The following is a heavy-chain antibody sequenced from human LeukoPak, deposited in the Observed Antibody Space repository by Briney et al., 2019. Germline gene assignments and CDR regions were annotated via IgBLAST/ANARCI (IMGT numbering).Heavy chain of an antibody. D-gene: IGHD6-13*01. J-gene: IGHJ4*02. Sequence: ASVKVSCKASGYTFTGYYIHWVRQAPGQGLEWMGWISAYNGNTNYAQKLQGRVTMTTDTSTSTAYMELRSLRSDDTAVYYCARDSSVDSSSWYRGVDYFDYWGQGTLVTVSS. CDR1: GYTFTGYY. CDR2: ISAYNGNT. CDR3: ARDSSVDSSSWYRGVDYFDY. V-gene: IGHV1-18*04.